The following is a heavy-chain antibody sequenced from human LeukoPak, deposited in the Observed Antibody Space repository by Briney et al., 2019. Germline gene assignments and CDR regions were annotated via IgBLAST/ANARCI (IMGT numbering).Heavy chain of an antibody. CDR2: INPNSGVT. D-gene: IGHD5-18*01. V-gene: IGHV1-2*02. Sequence: GASVKVSCKASGYTFTGYYIHWVRQAPGQGLEWMGWINPNSGVTNYAQKFEGRVTMTRDTSISTAYMELSRLRSDDTAVYYCARGAVGTTGDRAMVADYWGQGTLVTVSS. CDR3: ARGAVGTTGDRAMVADY. J-gene: IGHJ4*02. CDR1: GYTFTGYY.